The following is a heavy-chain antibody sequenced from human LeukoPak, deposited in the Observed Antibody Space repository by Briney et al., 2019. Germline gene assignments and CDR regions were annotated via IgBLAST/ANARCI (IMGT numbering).Heavy chain of an antibody. CDR2: INPNSGGT. V-gene: IGHV1-2*02. J-gene: IGHJ4*02. CDR3: ARSLAGSSGCDY. D-gene: IGHD6-19*01. Sequence: ASVKVSCKASGYTFTGYYMHWVRPAPEQGLGWMGWINPNSGGTNYAQKFQGRVTMTRDTSISTAYMELSRLRSDDTAVYYCARSLAGSSGCDYWGQGTLVTVSS. CDR1: GYTFTGYY.